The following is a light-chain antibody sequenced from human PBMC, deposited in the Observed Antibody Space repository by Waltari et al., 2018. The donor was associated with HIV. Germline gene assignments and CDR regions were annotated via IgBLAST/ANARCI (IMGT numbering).Light chain of an antibody. CDR2: DNN. V-gene: IGLV1-51*01. Sequence: QSVLTQPPSVSAAPGQSVTISCFGGSSNIGNNYVSWHPQLPEQPPNPPLHEHKHQLPGKPPKLLIYDNNKRPSGIPDRFSASKSGTSATLGITGVQTADEADYYCGTWDNTLIAFWMFGGGTKLTVL. CDR3: GTWDNTLIAFWM. CDR1: SSNIGNNY. J-gene: IGLJ3*02.